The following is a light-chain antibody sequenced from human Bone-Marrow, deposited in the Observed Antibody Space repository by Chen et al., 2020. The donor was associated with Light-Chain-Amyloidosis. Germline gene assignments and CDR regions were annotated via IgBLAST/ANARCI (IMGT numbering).Light chain of an antibody. J-gene: IGLJ2*01. CDR3: QSADSSGTYEVI. Sequence: SYELTQPPSVSVSTGQTARITCSGDDLPRKYAYWYQQKPGQAPVRVIHRDTERPSGISERFSGSSSGTTATLTISGVQAEDEADYHCQSADSSGTYEVIFGGGTKLTVL. CDR2: RDT. CDR1: DLPRKY. V-gene: IGLV3-25*03.